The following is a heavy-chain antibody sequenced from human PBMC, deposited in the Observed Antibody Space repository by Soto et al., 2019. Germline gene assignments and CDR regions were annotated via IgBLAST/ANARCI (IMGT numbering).Heavy chain of an antibody. V-gene: IGHV1-69*13. J-gene: IGHJ6*02. CDR3: ARGYYGSGSYIGLGMDV. D-gene: IGHD3-10*01. CDR2: IIPIFGTA. Sequence: ASVKVSCKASGGTFSSYAISWVRQAPGQGLEWMGGIIPIFGTANYAQKFQGRVTITADESTSTAYMELSSLRSEDTAVYYCARGYYGSGSYIGLGMDVWGPGTTATV. CDR1: GGTFSSYA.